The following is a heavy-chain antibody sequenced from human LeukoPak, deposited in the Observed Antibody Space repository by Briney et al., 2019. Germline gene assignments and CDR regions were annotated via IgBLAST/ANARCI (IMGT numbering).Heavy chain of an antibody. D-gene: IGHD6-19*01. CDR1: GGSFSGYY. CDR3: ARGSSGNPNWFDP. J-gene: IGHJ5*02. CDR2: INHSGST. V-gene: IGHV4-34*01. Sequence: SETLSLTCAVYGGSFSGYYWSWIRQPPGKGLEWIGEINHSGSTNYNPSLKSRVTISVDTSKNQFSLKLSSVTAADTAVYYCARGSSGNPNWFDPWGQGTLVTVSS.